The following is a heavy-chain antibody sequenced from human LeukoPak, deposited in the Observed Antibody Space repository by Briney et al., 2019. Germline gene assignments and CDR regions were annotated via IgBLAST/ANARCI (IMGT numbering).Heavy chain of an antibody. D-gene: IGHD3-16*01. CDR1: GFTFSNYP. CDR3: AREPPLRGGDA. V-gene: IGHV3-30-3*01. Sequence: GGSLRLSCAASGFTFSNYPMHWVRQAPGKGLEWVAVISYDGSNKYSADSVKGRVTISRDNSKNTLYLQMNSLRAEDTAVYYCAREPPLRGGDAWGQGTTVTVSS. CDR2: ISYDGSNK. J-gene: IGHJ6*02.